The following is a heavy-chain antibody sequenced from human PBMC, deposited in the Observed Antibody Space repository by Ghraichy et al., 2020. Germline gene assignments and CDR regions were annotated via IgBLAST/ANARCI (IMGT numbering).Heavy chain of an antibody. CDR1: GGSISSYY. Sequence: ESLNISCTVSGGSISSYYWSWIRQPAGKGLEWIGRIYTSGSTNYNPSLKSRVTMSVDTSKNQFSLKLSSVTAADTAVYYCARLDHGPGYSYAWGYFDYWGQGTLVTVSS. V-gene: IGHV4-4*07. CDR3: ARLDHGPGYSYAWGYFDY. J-gene: IGHJ4*02. D-gene: IGHD5-18*01. CDR2: IYTSGST.